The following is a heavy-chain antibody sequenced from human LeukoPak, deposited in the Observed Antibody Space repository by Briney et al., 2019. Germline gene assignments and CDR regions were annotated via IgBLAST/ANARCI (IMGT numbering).Heavy chain of an antibody. CDR1: GYTFTSYG. CDR2: ISAYNGNT. V-gene: IGHV1-18*01. D-gene: IGHD5-12*01. J-gene: IGHJ4*02. Sequence: GASVKVSCKASGYTFTSYGISWVRQAPGQGLEWMGWISAYNGNTNYAQKLQGRVTMTTDTSTSTAYMELRSLRSDDTAVYYCARDFVSLYSGYGKDYWGQGTLVTVSS. CDR3: ARDFVSLYSGYGKDY.